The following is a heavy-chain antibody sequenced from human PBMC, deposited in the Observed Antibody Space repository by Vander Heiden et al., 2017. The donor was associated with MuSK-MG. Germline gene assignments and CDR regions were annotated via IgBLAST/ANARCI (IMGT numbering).Heavy chain of an antibody. D-gene: IGHD3-9*01. V-gene: IGHV2-5*02. J-gene: IGHJ4*02. CDR3: AHGLGYDIWTGYLRLDY. Sequence: QITLKESGPTLVKPTQTLTLTCTFSGFSLSPRGVGVGWSRQPPGKALEWLSLIYWDDDKRYSPSLKSRLTITKDTSKNQVVRTMTNMDPVDTATYYCAHGLGYDIWTGYLRLDYWGQGTLVTVSS. CDR2: IYWDDDK. CDR1: GFSLSPRGVG.